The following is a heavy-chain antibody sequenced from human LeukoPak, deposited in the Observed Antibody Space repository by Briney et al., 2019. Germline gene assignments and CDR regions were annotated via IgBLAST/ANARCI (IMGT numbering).Heavy chain of an antibody. CDR1: GVTFNNYA. J-gene: IGHJ4*02. CDR3: ARAAGDGYDC. V-gene: IGHV3-23*01. D-gene: IGHD5-24*01. Sequence: PGGSLRLSCAASGVTFNNYAMTWVRQAPGKGLEWVSSISGSGGSTDYADSVKGRFTISRDNAKNSLYLQMNSLRAEDTAVYYCARAAGDGYDCWGQGTLVTVSS. CDR2: ISGSGGST.